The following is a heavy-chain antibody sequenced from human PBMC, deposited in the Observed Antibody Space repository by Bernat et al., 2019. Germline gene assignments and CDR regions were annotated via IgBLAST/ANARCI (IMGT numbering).Heavy chain of an antibody. D-gene: IGHD5-18*01. CDR2: IWYDGSNK. V-gene: IGHV3-33*01. J-gene: IGHJ4*02. Sequence: QVQLVESGGGVVQPGRSLRLSCAASGFTFSSYGMHWVRQAPGQGLEWVAVIWYDGSNKYYADSVKGRFTISRDNSKNTLYLQMNSLRAEDTAVYYCARALGYSYGSHFDYWGQGTLVTVSS. CDR3: ARALGYSYGSHFDY. CDR1: GFTFSSYG.